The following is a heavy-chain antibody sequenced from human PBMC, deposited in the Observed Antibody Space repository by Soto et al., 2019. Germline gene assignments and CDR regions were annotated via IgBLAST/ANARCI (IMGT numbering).Heavy chain of an antibody. D-gene: IGHD3-10*01. V-gene: IGHV3-23*01. CDR3: ARDAFGENNY. J-gene: IGHJ4*02. CDR2: TSGSGGST. Sequence: GGSLRLSCAASGFTFSSYAMSWVRQAPGKGLEWVSATSGSGGSTYYADSVKGRFTISRDNSKNTLYLQMNSPRAEDTAVYYCARDAFGENNYWGQGALVTVSS. CDR1: GFTFSSYA.